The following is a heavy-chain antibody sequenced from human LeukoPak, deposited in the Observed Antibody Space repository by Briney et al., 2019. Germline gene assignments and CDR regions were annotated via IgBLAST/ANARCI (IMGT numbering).Heavy chain of an antibody. CDR3: ARAVSSSSWTDN. J-gene: IGHJ4*02. CDR1: GYTFTDYY. D-gene: IGHD6-13*01. CDR2: VNPHSGGT. V-gene: IGHV1-2*02. Sequence: ASVKVSCKASGYTFTDYYMHWVRQAPGQGLEWRGWVNPHSGGTNYAQKFQGGVTMTRDTSISTAYMELSRLRSDDTVVYYCARAVSSSSWTDNWGQGTLVTVSS.